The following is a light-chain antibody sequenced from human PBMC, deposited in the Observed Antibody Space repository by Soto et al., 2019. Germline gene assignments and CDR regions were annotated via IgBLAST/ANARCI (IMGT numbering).Light chain of an antibody. J-gene: IGLJ1*01. Sequence: QSALAQPPSVSGSPGQSVTISCAGTSSDFSSYNRVPWYQRPPGTGPKLIIYEVNNRPSGVPDRFSGSKSGNTASLTISGLQAEDDAEYYCSLYTTDSTYVFGTGTKVTVL. CDR2: EVN. CDR3: SLYTTDSTYV. CDR1: SSDFSSYNR. V-gene: IGLV2-18*01.